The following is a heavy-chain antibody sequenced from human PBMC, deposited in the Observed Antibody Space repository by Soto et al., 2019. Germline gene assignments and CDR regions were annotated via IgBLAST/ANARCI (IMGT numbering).Heavy chain of an antibody. D-gene: IGHD4-17*01. J-gene: IGHJ4*02. Sequence: QVQLVESGGGVVQPGRSLRLSCAASGFTFSSYGMHWVRQAPGKGLEWVAVISYDGSNKYYADSVKVRFTISRDNSKNTLYLQMNSLRAEDTAVYYCARVAVTTLDYWGQGTLVTVSS. CDR2: ISYDGSNK. CDR3: ARVAVTTLDY. CDR1: GFTFSSYG. V-gene: IGHV3-30*03.